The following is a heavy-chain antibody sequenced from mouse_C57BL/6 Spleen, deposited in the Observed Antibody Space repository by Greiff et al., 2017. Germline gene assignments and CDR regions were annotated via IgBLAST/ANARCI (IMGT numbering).Heavy chain of an antibody. CDR1: GYAFSSYW. D-gene: IGHD1-1*01. CDR2: IYPGDGDT. Sequence: VQLQQSGAELVKPGASVKISCKASGYAFSSYWMNWVKQRPGKGLEWIGQIYPGDGDTNYNGKFKGKATLTADKSSSTAYMQLSSLTSEDSAVYFCARGGYYYGSSYGAMDYWGQGTSVTVSS. J-gene: IGHJ4*01. V-gene: IGHV1-80*01. CDR3: ARGGYYYGSSYGAMDY.